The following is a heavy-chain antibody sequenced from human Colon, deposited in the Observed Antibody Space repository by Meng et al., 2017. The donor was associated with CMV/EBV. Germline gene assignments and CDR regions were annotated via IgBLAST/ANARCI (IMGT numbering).Heavy chain of an antibody. CDR1: GFGFSTYA. CDR3: ATDPYDLWSGYPTYYFDY. D-gene: IGHD3-3*01. J-gene: IGHJ4*02. CDR2: ISGSGAAT. V-gene: IGHV3-23*01. Sequence: GGSLRLSCAASGFGFSTYAMTWVRQAPGKGLQWVSTISGSGAATYYADSVKGRFTSSRDNAKNTLYLHMSSLRAEDTAVYYCATDPYDLWSGYPTYYFDYWGQGALVTVSS.